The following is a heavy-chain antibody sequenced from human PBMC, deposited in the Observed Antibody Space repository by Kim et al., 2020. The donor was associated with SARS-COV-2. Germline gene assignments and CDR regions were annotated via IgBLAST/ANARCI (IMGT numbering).Heavy chain of an antibody. V-gene: IGHV4-39*01. Sequence: SETLSLTCTVSGGSISSSSYYWGWIRQPPGKGLEWIGSIYYSGSTYYNPSLKSRVTISVDTSKNQFSLKLRSVTAADTAVYYCARQKITMVRGVIITNY. CDR2: IYYSGST. CDR3: ARQKITMVRGVIITNY. J-gene: IGHJ6*01. CDR1: GGSISSSSYY. D-gene: IGHD3-10*01.